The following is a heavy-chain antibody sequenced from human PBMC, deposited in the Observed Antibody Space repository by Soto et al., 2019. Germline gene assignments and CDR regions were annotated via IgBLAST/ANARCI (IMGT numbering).Heavy chain of an antibody. J-gene: IGHJ4*02. Sequence: QLQLQESGSGLVKPSQTLSLTCAVSGGSISSGGYSWSWIRQPPGKGLECIGYLSHSGSTYYNPSLKSRVTISVDRSKTQFSLKLSSVTAADTAVYYCARGMTTVTTFDYWGQGTLVTVSS. CDR1: GGSISSGGYS. CDR3: ARGMTTVTTFDY. CDR2: LSHSGST. V-gene: IGHV4-30-2*01. D-gene: IGHD4-17*01.